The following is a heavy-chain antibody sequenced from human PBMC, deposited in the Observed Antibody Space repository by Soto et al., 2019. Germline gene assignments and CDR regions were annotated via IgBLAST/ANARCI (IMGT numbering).Heavy chain of an antibody. CDR3: AKASVVTGYYDYYMDV. V-gene: IGHV3-23*01. J-gene: IGHJ6*03. CDR1: GFTFSSYA. CDR2: ISGSGGST. D-gene: IGHD2-21*01. Sequence: EVQLLESGGGLVQPGGSLRLSCAASGFTFSSYAMSWVRQAPGKGLEWVSAISGSGGSTYYADSVKGRFTISRDNSKNTLYLQMNSLRAEDTAVYYCAKASVVTGYYDYYMDVWGKGTTVTVSS.